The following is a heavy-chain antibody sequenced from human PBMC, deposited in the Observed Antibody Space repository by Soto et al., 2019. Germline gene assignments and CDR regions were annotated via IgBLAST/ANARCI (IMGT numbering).Heavy chain of an antibody. V-gene: IGHV1-18*01. CDR2: ISAYNGNT. J-gene: IGHJ6*02. CDR1: GYTFTSYG. Sequence: ASVKGSCKASGYTFTSYGISWVRQAPGQGVEGMGWISAYNGNTNYAQKLQGRVTMTTDTSTSTAYMELRSLRSDDTAVYYCAKGYCSSTSCYTGYYYGMDVWGQGTTVTVSS. CDR3: AKGYCSSTSCYTGYYYGMDV. D-gene: IGHD2-2*02.